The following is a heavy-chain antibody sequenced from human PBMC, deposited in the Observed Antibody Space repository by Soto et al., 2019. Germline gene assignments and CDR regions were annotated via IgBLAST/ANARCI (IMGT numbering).Heavy chain of an antibody. J-gene: IGHJ5*02. Sequence: PSETLSLTCTVSGGPVSSGSYHWSWTRQPPGKGLEWIGYIYYGGSTNYNPSLKGRVTISLDTSKNQFSLKLSSVTAADTAVYYCARDFEPSPGFDPWGQGTLVTVSS. D-gene: IGHD3-9*01. CDR3: ARDFEPSPGFDP. CDR2: IYYGGST. V-gene: IGHV4-61*01. CDR1: GGPVSSGSYH.